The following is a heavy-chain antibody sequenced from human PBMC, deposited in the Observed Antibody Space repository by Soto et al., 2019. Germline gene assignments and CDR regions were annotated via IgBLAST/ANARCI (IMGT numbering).Heavy chain of an antibody. CDR3: ARGLGPTTISIGNWLDT. D-gene: IGHD1-1*01. Sequence: PSETLSLTCSVSGGSINTYYWNWIRQPAGKGLEWIGRIYTRGSPNYNPSLKSRVTLSVDTSKNQFSLKLNSVTAADTAVYYCARGLGPTTISIGNWLDTWGQGTLVTVSS. V-gene: IGHV4-4*07. J-gene: IGHJ5*02. CDR2: IYTRGSP. CDR1: GGSINTYY.